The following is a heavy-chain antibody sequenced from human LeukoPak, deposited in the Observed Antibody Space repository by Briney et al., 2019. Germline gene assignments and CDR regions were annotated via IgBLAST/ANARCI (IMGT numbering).Heavy chain of an antibody. Sequence: PGGSLRLSCAASGFTFSIYSMNWVRQAPGKGLEWVSSISSSSYIYYADSVKGRFTISRDNARNSLYLQMNSLRAEDTAVYYCARGGGNAGFDYWGQGTLVTLSS. CDR1: GFTFSIYS. D-gene: IGHD4-23*01. CDR3: ARGGGNAGFDY. V-gene: IGHV3-21*01. J-gene: IGHJ4*02. CDR2: ISSSSYI.